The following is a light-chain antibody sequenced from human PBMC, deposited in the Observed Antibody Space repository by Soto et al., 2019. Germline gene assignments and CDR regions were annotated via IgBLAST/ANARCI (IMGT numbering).Light chain of an antibody. CDR2: SHN. Sequence: QSVLAQSPSASGTPGQSVTISCSGSTSNIGNNRVNWYQHLPGTAPKLLVYSHNQRPSGVPDRFSGSQSGTSASLAISGLQSEDEADYYCSSYTSSSTGVFGGGTKLTVL. CDR3: SSYTSSSTGV. CDR1: TSNIGNNR. V-gene: IGLV1-44*01. J-gene: IGLJ3*02.